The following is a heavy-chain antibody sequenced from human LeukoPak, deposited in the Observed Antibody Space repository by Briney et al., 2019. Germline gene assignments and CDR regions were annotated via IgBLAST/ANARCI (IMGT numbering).Heavy chain of an antibody. J-gene: IGHJ4*02. Sequence: GGSLRLSCAASGFTFSSYSMHWVRQAPGKGLEWVAVIWYDGSNKYYADSVKGRFTISRDNSKNTLYLQMNSLRAEDTAVYYCAREGQQQLGLDYWGQGTLVTVSS. CDR1: GFTFSSYS. D-gene: IGHD6-13*01. CDR2: IWYDGSNK. V-gene: IGHV3-33*08. CDR3: AREGQQQLGLDY.